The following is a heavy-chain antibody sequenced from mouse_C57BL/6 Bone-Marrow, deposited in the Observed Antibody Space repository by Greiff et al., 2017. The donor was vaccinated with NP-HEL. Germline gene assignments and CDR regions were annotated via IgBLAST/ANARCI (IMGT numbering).Heavy chain of an antibody. CDR2: IDPSDSYT. J-gene: IGHJ3*01. Sequence: QVQLQQPGAELVKPGASVKLSCKASGYTFTSYWMQWVKQRPGQGLEWIGEIDPSDSYTNYNQKFKGKATLTVDTSSSTAYMQLSSLTSEDSAVYYCARSSITTVVEAYWGQGTLVTVSA. CDR3: ARSSITTVVEAY. D-gene: IGHD1-1*01. V-gene: IGHV1-50*01. CDR1: GYTFTSYW.